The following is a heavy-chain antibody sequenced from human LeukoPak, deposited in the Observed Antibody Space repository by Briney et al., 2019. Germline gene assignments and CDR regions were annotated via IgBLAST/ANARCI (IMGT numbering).Heavy chain of an antibody. CDR1: GFTFSSYS. V-gene: IGHV3-48*01. CDR2: IGHTGSIT. Sequence: PGGSLRLSCAGSGFTFSSYSMNWVRHAPGKGLEWVSYIGHTGSITDYADSVKGRFTISRDNAKNSLYLQMNGLRAEDTAVYYCATKGYTSGWYGNWGQGTLVTVSS. CDR3: ATKGYTSGWYGN. D-gene: IGHD6-19*01. J-gene: IGHJ4*02.